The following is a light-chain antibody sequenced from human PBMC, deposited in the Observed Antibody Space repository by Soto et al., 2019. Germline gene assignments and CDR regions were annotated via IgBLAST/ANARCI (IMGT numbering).Light chain of an antibody. CDR1: QSISSW. CDR2: KAS. CDR3: QQYNSYQYP. J-gene: IGKJ2*01. Sequence: DIQMTQSPSTLSASVGDRVTITCRASQSISSWLAWYQQKPGKAPKLLIYKASSLEGGIPSRFSGSGSETEFTLTISSLQPEDFATYYCQQYNSYQYPFGQGTKLEIK. V-gene: IGKV1-5*03.